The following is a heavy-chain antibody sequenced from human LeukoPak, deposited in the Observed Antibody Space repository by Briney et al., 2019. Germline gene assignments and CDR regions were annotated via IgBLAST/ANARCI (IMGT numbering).Heavy chain of an antibody. CDR3: AREIAVAGDYYFDY. J-gene: IGHJ4*02. Sequence: GGSLRLSCAVSGVTFDIYAMTWVRQAPGKGLAWVSAISGSGGSAYYADSVKGRFTISRDNSKNTLYLQMNSLRAEDTAVYYCAREIAVAGDYYFDYWGQGTLVTVSS. CDR2: ISGSGGSA. D-gene: IGHD6-19*01. CDR1: GVTFDIYA. V-gene: IGHV3-23*01.